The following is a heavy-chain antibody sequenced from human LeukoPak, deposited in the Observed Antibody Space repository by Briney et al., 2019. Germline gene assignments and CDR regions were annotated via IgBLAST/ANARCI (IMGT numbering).Heavy chain of an antibody. CDR2: INPNTGGT. CDR3: ARGLNRITILGVAPEYFQH. Sequence: ASVKVSCKASGYTFSDYYIHCVRQAPGQGLEWMGWINPNTGGTNYAQRFQGRVTMTRDTSISTAYMELSRLRSDDTAVYYCARGLNRITILGVAPEYFQHWGQGTLVPVSS. D-gene: IGHD3-3*01. CDR1: GYTFSDYY. V-gene: IGHV1-2*02. J-gene: IGHJ1*01.